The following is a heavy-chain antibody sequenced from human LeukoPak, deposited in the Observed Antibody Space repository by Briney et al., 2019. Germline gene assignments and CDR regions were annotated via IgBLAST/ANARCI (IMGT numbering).Heavy chain of an antibody. J-gene: IGHJ3*02. CDR3: AREGDRPEDAFDI. V-gene: IGHV3-33*01. CDR2: IWYDGSYT. D-gene: IGHD2-21*02. CDR1: GFTFSSFG. Sequence: PGGSLRLSCAASGFTFSSFGMHWVRQAPGKGLEWVAVIWYDGSYTYYADSVKDRFTISRDNYRNTLYLQMNSPRVEDTAVYYCAREGDRPEDAFDIWGQGTMVTVSS.